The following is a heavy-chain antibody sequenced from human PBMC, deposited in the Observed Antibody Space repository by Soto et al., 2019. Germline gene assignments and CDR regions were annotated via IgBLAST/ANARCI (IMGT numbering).Heavy chain of an antibody. V-gene: IGHV4-59*01. Sequence: SETLSLTCPVSGVSISSYYWSWIRQPPGKGLEWIGYIYYSGSTNYNPSLKSRVTISVDTSKNQFSLKLSSVTAADTAVYYCARRYGASFDYWGQGTLVTVS. CDR3: ARRYGASFDY. D-gene: IGHD4-17*01. CDR2: IYYSGST. CDR1: GVSISSYY. J-gene: IGHJ4*02.